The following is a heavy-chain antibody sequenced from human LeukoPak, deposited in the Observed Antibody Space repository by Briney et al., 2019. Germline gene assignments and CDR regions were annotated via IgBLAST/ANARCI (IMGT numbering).Heavy chain of an antibody. Sequence: SWIRQHPGTGLEWVGRIKPKTDGETTEYAAPVKDRFSISRDDSKSMMYLQMNSLKTEDTAVYYCITPLPYSAQGGQGTLVTVSS. J-gene: IGHJ4*02. V-gene: IGHV3-15*01. CDR2: IKPKTDGETT. CDR3: ITPLPYSAQ. D-gene: IGHD2-21*01.